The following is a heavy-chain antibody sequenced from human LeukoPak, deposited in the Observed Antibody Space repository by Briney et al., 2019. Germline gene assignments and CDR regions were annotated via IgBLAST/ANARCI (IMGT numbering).Heavy chain of an antibody. CDR3: AKVPYSDYGSGRPPFMDV. D-gene: IGHD3-10*01. J-gene: IGHJ6*02. CDR1: GFTFSNYA. CDR2: ISDRGGST. Sequence: GGSLRLSCAASGFTFSNYAMSWGRQAPGKGLEWVSTISDRGGSTYYADSVKGRFTISRDNSKSTLYLQMNSLRAEDTAIHYCAKVPYSDYGSGRPPFMDVWGQGTTVAVSS. V-gene: IGHV3-23*01.